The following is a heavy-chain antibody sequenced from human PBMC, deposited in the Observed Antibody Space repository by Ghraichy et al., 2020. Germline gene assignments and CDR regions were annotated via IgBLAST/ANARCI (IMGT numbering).Heavy chain of an antibody. J-gene: IGHJ4*02. CDR3: EFLRGQY. Sequence: GESLNISCEASGFTFSNQWMRWVRQAPGKGLEWVASINEDGSEISYVGSAKGRFTISRDNAKDALYLQMNSLAAEAAAVYYCEFLRGQYWGQGTLVAVSS. CDR1: GFTFSNQW. D-gene: IGHD2/OR15-2a*01. CDR2: INEDGSEI. V-gene: IGHV3-7*03.